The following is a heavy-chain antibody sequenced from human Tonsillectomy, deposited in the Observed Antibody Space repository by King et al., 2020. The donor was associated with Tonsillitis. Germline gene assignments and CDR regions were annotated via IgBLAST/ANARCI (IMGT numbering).Heavy chain of an antibody. CDR1: GYSISSGYY. V-gene: IGHV4-38-2*02. D-gene: IGHD4-17*01. CDR3: ASGDYGDYNFDY. CDR2: IYHSGST. J-gene: IGHJ4*02. Sequence: LQLQESGPGLVKPSETLSLTCTVSGYSISSGYYWGWIRQPPGKGLEWIGSIYHSGSTYYNPSLKSRVTISVDTSKNQFSLKLSSVTAADTAVYYCASGDYGDYNFDYWGQGTLVTVSS.